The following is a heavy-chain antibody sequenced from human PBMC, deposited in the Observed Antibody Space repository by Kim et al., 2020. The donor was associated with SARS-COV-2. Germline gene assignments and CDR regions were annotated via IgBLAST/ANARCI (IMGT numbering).Heavy chain of an antibody. J-gene: IGHJ4*02. CDR3: ARSRGVDY. CDR2: GREK. V-gene: IGHV3-7*01. Sequence: GREKDYEESVKSRFTISTGNAKNQLSLQLNSLRAGDTAMYYCARSRGVDYWGQGTVVTVSS. D-gene: IGHD2-2*01.